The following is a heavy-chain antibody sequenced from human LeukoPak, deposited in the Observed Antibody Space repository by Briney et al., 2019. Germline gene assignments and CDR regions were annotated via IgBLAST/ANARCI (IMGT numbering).Heavy chain of an antibody. Sequence: GGSLRLSCAASGFTFDAFGMQWVRQAPGKGLEWLAFISPDGINKKYADPLKGRFTISRDNSEETLYLQVDDLRVEDTGVYICARDWKESHSPYYMDIWGRGTTVIVSS. J-gene: IGHJ6*03. V-gene: IGHV3-33*05. D-gene: IGHD1-1*01. CDR1: GFTFDAFG. CDR3: ARDWKESHSPYYMDI. CDR2: ISPDGINK.